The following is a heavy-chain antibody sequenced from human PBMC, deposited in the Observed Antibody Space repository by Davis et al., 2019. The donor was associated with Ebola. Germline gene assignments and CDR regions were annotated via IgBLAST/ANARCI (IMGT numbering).Heavy chain of an antibody. V-gene: IGHV4-59*01. CDR3: ARADGANWGFDP. D-gene: IGHD3-16*01. CDR1: GGSISTYY. J-gene: IGHJ5*02. Sequence: PGGSLRLSCTVSGGSISTYYWIWIRQPPGKGLEYIGYIYYTGSTNYNPSLKSRVTMSVDTSKNQFSLNLNSVTAADTAVYYCARADGANWGFDPWGQGTLVTVSS. CDR2: IYYTGST.